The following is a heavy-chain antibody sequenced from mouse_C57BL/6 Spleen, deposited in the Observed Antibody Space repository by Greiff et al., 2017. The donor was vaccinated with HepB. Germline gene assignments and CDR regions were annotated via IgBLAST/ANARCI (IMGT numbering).Heavy chain of an antibody. J-gene: IGHJ4*01. CDR3: ATLAYYSNYGGFYAMDY. V-gene: IGHV1-77*01. Sequence: VQLQQSGAELVKPGASVKISCKASGYTFTDYYINWVKQRPGQGLEWIGKIGPGSGSTYYNEKFKGKATLTAEKSSSTAYMQLSSLTSEDSAVYFCATLAYYSNYGGFYAMDYWGQGTSVTVSS. CDR2: IGPGSGST. CDR1: GYTFTDYY. D-gene: IGHD2-5*01.